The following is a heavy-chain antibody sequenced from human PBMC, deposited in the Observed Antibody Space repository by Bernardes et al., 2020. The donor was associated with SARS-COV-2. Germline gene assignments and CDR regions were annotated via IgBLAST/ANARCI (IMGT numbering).Heavy chain of an antibody. CDR1: GYTFTDYF. CDR2: INPNTGGT. Sequence: ASVKVSCKASGYTFTDYFIHWVRQAPGHRLEWIGWINPNTGGTNYVQKFKGRVTMTSDTSITKAYMELSWLGSDDTAIYYCARTRTTISTTGIPVDYWGQGTLVTVSS. D-gene: IGHD2-21*02. CDR3: ARTRTTISTTGIPVDY. J-gene: IGHJ4*02. V-gene: IGHV1-2*02.